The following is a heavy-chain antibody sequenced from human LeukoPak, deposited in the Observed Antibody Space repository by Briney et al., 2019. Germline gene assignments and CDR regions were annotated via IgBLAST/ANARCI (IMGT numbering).Heavy chain of an antibody. Sequence: GGSLRLSCAASGFTVSSSYMSWVRQAPGKGLEWVSGINWNGGSTGYADSVKGRFTISRNNAKNSLYLQMNSLRAEDTALYYCARGYCSSTSCYFDYWGQGTLVTVSS. J-gene: IGHJ4*02. CDR3: ARGYCSSTSCYFDY. V-gene: IGHV3-20*04. D-gene: IGHD2-2*01. CDR2: INWNGGST. CDR1: GFTVSSSY.